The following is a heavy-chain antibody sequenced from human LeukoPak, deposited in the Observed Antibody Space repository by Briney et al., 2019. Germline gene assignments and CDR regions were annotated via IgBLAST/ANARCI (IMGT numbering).Heavy chain of an antibody. D-gene: IGHD4-23*01. J-gene: IGHJ4*02. CDR1: GFTFSSYG. CDR2: IRYDESKT. Sequence: GGSLRLSCAASGFTFSSYGVHWVRQAPGKGLEWVAFIRYDESKTYYADSVRGRFTISRDNSKNTLYLQMNGLRLEDTAIYYCAKGYGGSHFDYWGQGALVAVSS. CDR3: AKGYGGSHFDY. V-gene: IGHV3-30*02.